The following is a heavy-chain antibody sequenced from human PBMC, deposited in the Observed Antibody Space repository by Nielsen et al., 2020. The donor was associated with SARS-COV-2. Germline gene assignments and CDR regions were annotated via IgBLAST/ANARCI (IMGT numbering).Heavy chain of an antibody. V-gene: IGHV1-24*01. CDR1: GYTLTELS. CDR2: FDPEDGET. J-gene: IGHJ4*02. D-gene: IGHD5-24*01. CDR3: ATAFPIEMATILYY. Sequence: ASVMVSCKVSGYTLTELSMHWVRQAPGKGLEWMGGFDPEDGETIYAQKFQGRVTMTEDTSTDTAYMELSSLRSEDTAVYYCATAFPIEMATILYYWGQGTLVTVSS.